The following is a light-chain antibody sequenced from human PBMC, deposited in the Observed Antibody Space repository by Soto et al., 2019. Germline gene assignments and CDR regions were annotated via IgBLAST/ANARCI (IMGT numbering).Light chain of an antibody. CDR3: QQNYRAPPWT. CDR1: QSIRIF. Sequence: EIQMTQSPSSMSAFVGDRITITRRASQSIRIFLNWYQQKPGKAPRLLIYAASSLQSGVPSRFSGSGSETAFTLTISSLQPEDFATYYCQQNYRAPPWTFGQGTKVDI. V-gene: IGKV1-39*01. CDR2: AAS. J-gene: IGKJ1*01.